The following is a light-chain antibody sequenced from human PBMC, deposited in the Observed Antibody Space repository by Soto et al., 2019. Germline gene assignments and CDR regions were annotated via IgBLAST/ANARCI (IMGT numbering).Light chain of an antibody. J-gene: IGLJ3*02. CDR2: TND. CDR3: AVGIASLRGWV. Sequence: QAVVTQPPSASGTPGQRVTISCSGRFSNIGSNYVYWYQQLPGTAPKLLIFTNDQRTSGVPGRFSGSKSGTSASLAISGLRSGVEADFYCAVGIASLRGWVFGGGT. CDR1: FSNIGSNY. V-gene: IGLV1-47*02.